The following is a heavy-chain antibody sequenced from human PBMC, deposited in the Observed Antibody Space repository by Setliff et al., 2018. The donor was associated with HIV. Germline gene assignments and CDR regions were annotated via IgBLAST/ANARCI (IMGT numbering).Heavy chain of an antibody. CDR1: GGSISSSSYY. Sequence: TSETLSLTCTVSGGSISSSSYYWGWIRQPPGKGLEWIASIYHSGNTYYNPSLKSRVTISVDTSKNQFSLRLSSVTAADTAVYYCARDGSRTTGATGYYYGLDVWGQGTTVTVSS. D-gene: IGHD1-1*01. CDR2: IYHSGNT. J-gene: IGHJ6*02. CDR3: ARDGSRTTGATGYYYGLDV. V-gene: IGHV4-39*07.